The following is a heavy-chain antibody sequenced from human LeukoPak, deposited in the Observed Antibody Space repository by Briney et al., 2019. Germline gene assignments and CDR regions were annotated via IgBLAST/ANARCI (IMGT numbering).Heavy chain of an antibody. CDR2: ISTSGST. CDR3: ARDRDY. Sequence: SEALSLTCAASGGSISSYYWSWVRQPPGKGLEWMWRISTSGSTKYNSYPKSRVTMSVDTTRNHCYLKLSSLTTAHTTAYYCARDRDYWGQGTLVTASS. J-gene: IGHJ4*02. V-gene: IGHV4-4*07. CDR1: GGSISSYY.